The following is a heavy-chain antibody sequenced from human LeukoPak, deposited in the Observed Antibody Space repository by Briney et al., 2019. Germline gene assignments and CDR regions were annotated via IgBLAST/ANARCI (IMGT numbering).Heavy chain of an antibody. CDR2: IYYSGST. J-gene: IGHJ6*03. CDR3: ASSYSGSYCYYYMDV. CDR1: GGSISSYY. D-gene: IGHD1-26*01. Sequence: SETLSLTCTVSGGSISSYYWGWIRQPPGKGLEWIGSIYYSGSTYYNPSLKSRVTISVDTSKNQFSLKLSSVTAADTAVYYCASSYSGSYCYYYMDVWGKGTTVTVSS. V-gene: IGHV4-39*07.